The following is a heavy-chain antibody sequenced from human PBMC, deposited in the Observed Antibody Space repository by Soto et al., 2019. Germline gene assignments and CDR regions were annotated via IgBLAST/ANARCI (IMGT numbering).Heavy chain of an antibody. CDR1: GFTFSSYG. J-gene: IGHJ4*02. CDR2: ISYDGSNK. CDR3: AKDPSLDY. Sequence: QVQLVESGGGVVQPGRSLRLSCAASGFTFSSYGMHWVRQAPGKGLEWVAVISYDGSNKYYVDSVKGRFTISRDNSKNTLYLQMNSLRAEDTAVYYCAKDPSLDYWGQGTLVTVSS. V-gene: IGHV3-30*18.